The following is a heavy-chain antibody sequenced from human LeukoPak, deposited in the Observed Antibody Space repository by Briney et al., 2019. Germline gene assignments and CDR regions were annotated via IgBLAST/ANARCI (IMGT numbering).Heavy chain of an antibody. CDR3: ARHGLISVSFFYYGVDV. V-gene: IGHV4-59*08. Sequence: SETLSLTCTVSGGSINTYYWSWIRQSPGKELEWIAYIYYSGATNYNPSLKSRVTISLDASKNQVSLRLSSVTAADTAVYYCARHGLISVSFFYYGVDVWGQGTTVTVSS. J-gene: IGHJ6*02. CDR2: IYYSGAT. CDR1: GGSINTYY. D-gene: IGHD2-8*01.